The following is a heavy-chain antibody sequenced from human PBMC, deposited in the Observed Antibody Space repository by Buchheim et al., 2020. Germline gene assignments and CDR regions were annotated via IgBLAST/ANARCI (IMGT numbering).Heavy chain of an antibody. D-gene: IGHD6-19*01. CDR2: ISYDGSNK. CDR3: ARGGYSSGWYLFDY. V-gene: IGHV3-30-3*01. CDR1: GFTFSSYA. J-gene: IGHJ4*02. Sequence: QVQLVESGGGVVQPGRSLRLSCAASGFTFSSYAMHWVRQAPGKGLEWVAVISYDGSNKYYADSVKGRFTISRDNSKNTLYLQMNSLRAEDTAVYYCARGGYSSGWYLFDYWGQGTL.